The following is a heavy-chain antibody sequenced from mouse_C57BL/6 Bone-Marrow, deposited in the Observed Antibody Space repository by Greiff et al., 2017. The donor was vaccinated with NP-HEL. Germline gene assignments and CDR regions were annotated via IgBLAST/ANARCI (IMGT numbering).Heavy chain of an antibody. CDR2: IHPSDSAT. Sequence: VQLKQPGAELVKPGASVKVSCKASGYTFTSYWMHWVKQRPGQGLEWIGRIHPSDSATNYNQKFKGKATLTVDKSSSTASMQLSSLTSEDSAVYYCASLDGYYWFAYWGQGTLVTVSA. CDR1: GYTFTSYW. D-gene: IGHD2-3*01. V-gene: IGHV1-74*01. J-gene: IGHJ3*01. CDR3: ASLDGYYWFAY.